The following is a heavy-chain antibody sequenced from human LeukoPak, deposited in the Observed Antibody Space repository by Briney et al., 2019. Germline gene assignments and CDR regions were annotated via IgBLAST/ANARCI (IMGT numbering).Heavy chain of an antibody. Sequence: GGSLRLSCAASGFTFSSYGMHWVRQAPGKGLEWVSAISGSGGSTYHADSVKGRFTISRDNSKNTLYLQMNSLRAEDTAVYYCAKEGGYSGYDEFDYWGQGTLVTVSS. V-gene: IGHV3-23*01. D-gene: IGHD5-12*01. CDR2: ISGSGGST. CDR1: GFTFSSYG. CDR3: AKEGGYSGYDEFDY. J-gene: IGHJ4*02.